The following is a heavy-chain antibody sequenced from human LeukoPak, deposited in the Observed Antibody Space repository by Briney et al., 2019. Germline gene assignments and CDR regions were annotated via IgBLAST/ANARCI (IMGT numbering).Heavy chain of an antibody. J-gene: IGHJ4*02. D-gene: IGHD3-22*01. CDR3: ATSYDSGGRD. Sequence: PGGSLRLSCTASGFTFSSFWMAWVRQAPGKGLEWVANIKQDGSIQHYGDSVKGRFTISRDNAKNSLYLQMNNLRAEDTALYYCATSYDSGGRDWGQGTLVTVSS. V-gene: IGHV3-7*01. CDR1: GFTFSSFW. CDR2: IKQDGSIQ.